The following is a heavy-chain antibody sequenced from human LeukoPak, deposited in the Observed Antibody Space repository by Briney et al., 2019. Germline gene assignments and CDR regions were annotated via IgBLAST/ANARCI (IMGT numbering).Heavy chain of an antibody. V-gene: IGHV4-30-2*02. CDR1: GGSISSGGYS. Sequence: KASETLSLTCAVSGGSISSGGYSWSWIRQPPGKGLEWIGYINHSGSTNYNPSLKSRVTISVDTSKNQFSLKLSSVTAADTAVYYCARSRSFDYWGQGTLVTVSS. CDR3: ARSRSFDY. J-gene: IGHJ4*02. CDR2: INHSGST.